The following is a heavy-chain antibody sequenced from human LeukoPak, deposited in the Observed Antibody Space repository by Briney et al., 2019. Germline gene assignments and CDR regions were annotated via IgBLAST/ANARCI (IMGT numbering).Heavy chain of an antibody. CDR2: IRDAKNDE. Sequence: AGGSLRLSCAASAFTFDDYGIHWVRQAPGKGLEWVAFIRDAKNDEYYVESVKGRFTISRDNSKNSLYLQMNSLRREDTGLYYCARSRAPTADPDAFDVWGQGTMVTVSS. D-gene: IGHD1-14*01. V-gene: IGHV3-30*02. J-gene: IGHJ3*01. CDR1: AFTFDDYG. CDR3: ARSRAPTADPDAFDV.